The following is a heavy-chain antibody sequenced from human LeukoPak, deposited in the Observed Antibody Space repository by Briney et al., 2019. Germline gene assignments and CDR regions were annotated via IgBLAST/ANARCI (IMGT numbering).Heavy chain of an antibody. V-gene: IGHV4-34*01. CDR1: GGSFSGYY. CDR2: INHSGST. Sequence: PSETLSLTCAVYGGSFSGYYWSWIRQPPGKGLEWIGEINHSGSTNYNPSLKSRVTISVDTSKNQFSLKLSSVTAADTAVYYCARDRAPYCSGGSCYLRMVHNWFDPWGQGTLVTVSS. CDR3: ARDRAPYCSGGSCYLRMVHNWFDP. D-gene: IGHD2-15*01. J-gene: IGHJ5*02.